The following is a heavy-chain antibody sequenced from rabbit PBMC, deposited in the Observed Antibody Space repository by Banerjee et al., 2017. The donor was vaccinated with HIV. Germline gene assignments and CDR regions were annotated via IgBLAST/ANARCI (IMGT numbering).Heavy chain of an antibody. Sequence: QEQLEESGGGLVQPEGSLTLTCKASGFDFSSNAMCWVRQAPGKGPEWIASIYNGDGSTYYANWVNGRFTISRSTSLNTVTLQMTSLTAADTATYFCARDQAGSTGYAYGNFNLWGPGNLVTVS. D-gene: IGHD6-1*01. CDR2: IYNGDGST. V-gene: IGHV1S47*01. J-gene: IGHJ4*01. CDR3: ARDQAGSTGYAYGNFNL. CDR1: GFDFSSNA.